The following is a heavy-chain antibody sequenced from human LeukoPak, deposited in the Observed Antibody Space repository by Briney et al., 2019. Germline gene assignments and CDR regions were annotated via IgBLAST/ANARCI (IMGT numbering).Heavy chain of an antibody. CDR3: ARWNYYDSSGYFVVVSHWFDP. Sequence: ASVKVSCKASGYTFTRYGISWVRQAPGQGVDGMGCISAYNGNTNSAQKLKGRDTMTTDTSTSTAYMELRSLRSDDTAVYYCARWNYYDSSGYFVVVSHWFDPWGQGTLVTVSS. V-gene: IGHV1-18*01. J-gene: IGHJ5*02. CDR2: ISAYNGNT. CDR1: GYTFTRYG. D-gene: IGHD3-22*01.